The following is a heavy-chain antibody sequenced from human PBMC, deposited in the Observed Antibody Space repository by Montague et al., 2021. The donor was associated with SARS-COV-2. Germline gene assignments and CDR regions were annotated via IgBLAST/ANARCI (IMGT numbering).Heavy chain of an antibody. J-gene: IGHJ4*02. D-gene: IGHD3-22*01. CDR1: GFTFGDYA. CDR3: AKDFDYYDSSGYFDY. Sequence: RLSWSASGFTFGDYAMHWVRQAPGKGPEWVSGITWDSGTIDYADSVKGRFTISRDNAKNSLYLQMNSLRVEDTALYYCAKDFDYYDSSGYFDYWGQGTLVTVSS. CDR2: ITWDSGTI. V-gene: IGHV3-9*01.